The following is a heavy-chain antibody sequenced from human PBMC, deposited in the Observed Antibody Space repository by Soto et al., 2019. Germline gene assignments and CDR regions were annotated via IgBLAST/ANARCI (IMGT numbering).Heavy chain of an antibody. Sequence: QVQLVQSGAEVKKPGSSVNVSCKASGGTFSSYAISWVRQAPGQGLEWMGGIIPIFGTANYAEKFQGRVTITADESTSTAYMELSSLRSEDTAVYYCARNHVTTGTTWRAFDIWGQGTMVTVSS. CDR1: GGTFSSYA. J-gene: IGHJ3*02. CDR3: ARNHVTTGTTWRAFDI. V-gene: IGHV1-69*12. D-gene: IGHD1-1*01. CDR2: IIPIFGTA.